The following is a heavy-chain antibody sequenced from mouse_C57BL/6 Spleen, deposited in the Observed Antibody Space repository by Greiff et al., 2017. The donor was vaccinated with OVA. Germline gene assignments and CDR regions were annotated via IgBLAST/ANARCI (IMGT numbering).Heavy chain of an antibody. D-gene: IGHD2-13*01. CDR2: IYPGDGDT. CDR3: ARGDPWYFYV. CDR1: GYAFSSSW. J-gene: IGHJ1*03. Sequence: VQGVESGPELVKPGASVKISCKASGYAFSSSWMNWVKQRPGKGLEWIGRIYPGDGDTNYNGKFKGKATLTAAKSSSTAYMQLSSLTSEDSAVYFCARGDPWYFYVWGTGTTVTVSS. V-gene: IGHV1-82*01.